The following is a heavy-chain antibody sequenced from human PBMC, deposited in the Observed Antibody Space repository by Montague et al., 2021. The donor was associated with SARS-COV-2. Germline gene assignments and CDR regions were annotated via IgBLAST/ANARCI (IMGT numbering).Heavy chain of an antibody. CDR2: IYPSGST. D-gene: IGHD3-10*01. V-gene: IGHV4-4*07. J-gene: IGHJ6*02. CDR1: GGSISSYY. CDR3: GLGRGFAVGNHYYYSYGLDV. Sequence: SETLSLTCTVSGGSISSYYWSWIRQPAGKGLEWIGRIYPSGSTXXXPSXXXRVTMSVDTSKNQFSLKLSSVTAADTAVYYCGLGRGFAVGNHYYYSYGLDVWGQGTTVTVSS.